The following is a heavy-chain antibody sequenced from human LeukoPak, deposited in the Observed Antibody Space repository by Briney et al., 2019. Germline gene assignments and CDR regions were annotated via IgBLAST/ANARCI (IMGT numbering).Heavy chain of an antibody. J-gene: IGHJ4*02. CDR3: TMRGG. D-gene: IGHD3-10*01. CDR2: ISDDGRRT. V-gene: IGHV3-23*01. Sequence: GGSLRLSCAASGFTFSSYAMSWVRQAPGKGLEWVSIISDDGRRTYYADSVKGRFTISRDNSKNTVSLQMNSLRVEDMAVYYCTMRGGWGQGTLFTVSS. CDR1: GFTFSSYA.